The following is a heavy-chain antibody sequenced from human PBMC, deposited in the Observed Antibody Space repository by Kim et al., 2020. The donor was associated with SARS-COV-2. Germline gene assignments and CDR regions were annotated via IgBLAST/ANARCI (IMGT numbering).Heavy chain of an antibody. J-gene: IGHJ6*01. V-gene: IGHV4-34*01. Sequence: SETLSLICAVYGGSFSGYYWSWIRQPPGKGLEWIGEINHSGSTNYNPSLKSRVTISVDTSKNQFSLKLSSVTAADTAVYYCARESRKIFWSGYYTPYYYG. CDR1: GGSFSGYY. CDR2: INHSGST. D-gene: IGHD3-3*01. CDR3: ARESRKIFWSGYYTPYYYG.